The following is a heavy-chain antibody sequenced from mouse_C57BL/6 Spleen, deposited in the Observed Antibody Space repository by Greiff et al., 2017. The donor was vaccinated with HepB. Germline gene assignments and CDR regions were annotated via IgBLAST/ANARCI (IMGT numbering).Heavy chain of an antibody. V-gene: IGHV6-3*01. Sequence: DVKLVESGGGLVQPGGSMKLSCVASGFTFSNYWMNWVRQSPEKGLEWVAQIRFKSDNYATHYAESVKGRFTISRDDSKSSVYLQMNNLRAEDTGIYYGTGGGGYAWFAYWGQGTLVTVSA. CDR3: TGGGGYAWFAY. D-gene: IGHD1-1*02. CDR2: IRFKSDNYAT. J-gene: IGHJ3*01. CDR1: GFTFSNYW.